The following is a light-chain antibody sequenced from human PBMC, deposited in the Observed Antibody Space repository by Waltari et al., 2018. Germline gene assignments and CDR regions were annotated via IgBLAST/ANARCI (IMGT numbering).Light chain of an antibody. Sequence: DIQLTQSPSSLSASVGDRVTLTCRASQYISNYLNWYQQRPGEAPKLLILAASTLQSGVPSRFRGSGSGTDFTLTIDSLQPEDFVTYHCQQSYSSPHLTFGGGTKVEI. CDR1: QYISNY. J-gene: IGKJ4*01. V-gene: IGKV1-39*01. CDR3: QQSYSSPHLT. CDR2: AAS.